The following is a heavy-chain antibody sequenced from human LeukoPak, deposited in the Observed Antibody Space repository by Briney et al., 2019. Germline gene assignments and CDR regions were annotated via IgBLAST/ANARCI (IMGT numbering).Heavy chain of an antibody. V-gene: IGHV3-7*01. CDR3: VGCSGGTCSYLDY. CDR2: IKQDGSET. Sequence: GGSLRLSCVASGLTFSNFWMTWLRQAPGKGLEWVANIKQDGSETYYLDTVRGRFTISRDNAKNSMYLQMSSLRAEDTAVYYCVGCSGGTCSYLDYWGRGTPVTVSS. J-gene: IGHJ4*01. CDR1: GLTFSNFW. D-gene: IGHD2-15*01.